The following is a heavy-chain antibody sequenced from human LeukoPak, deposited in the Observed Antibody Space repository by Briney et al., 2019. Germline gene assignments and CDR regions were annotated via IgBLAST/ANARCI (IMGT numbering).Heavy chain of an antibody. D-gene: IGHD3-10*01. CDR2: IYTSGST. CDR1: GGSISSYY. V-gene: IGHV4-4*07. CDR3: ARGPYYYGSGSYYYLGNWFDP. Sequence: SETLSLTCTVSGGSISSYYWSWIRQPAGKGLEWIGRIYTSGSTNYNPSLKSRVTMSVDTSKNQFSLKLSSVTAADTAVYYCARGPYYYGSGSYYYLGNWFDPWGQGTLVTVSS. J-gene: IGHJ5*02.